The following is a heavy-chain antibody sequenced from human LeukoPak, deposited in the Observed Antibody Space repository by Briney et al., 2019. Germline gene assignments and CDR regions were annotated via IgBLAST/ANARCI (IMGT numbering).Heavy chain of an antibody. Sequence: ASVKVSCKGSGYIFPSYGLAWVRQAPGQGLEWMGWISPYNGETKYAQNFQDRLTLTTDTSTSTAYMELRSLRSDDTAVYYCVRERTLTSCYDYWGQGTLVTVSS. V-gene: IGHV1-18*01. CDR1: GYIFPSYG. J-gene: IGHJ4*02. CDR3: VRERTLTSCYDY. D-gene: IGHD2-15*01. CDR2: ISPYNGET.